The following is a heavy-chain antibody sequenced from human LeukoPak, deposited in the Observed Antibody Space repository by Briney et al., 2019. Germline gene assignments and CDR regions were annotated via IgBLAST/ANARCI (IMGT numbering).Heavy chain of an antibody. J-gene: IGHJ5*02. Sequence: PGGTLRLSCAASGFTFSSYGMSWVRQAPGKGLEWVSVIYSGGSTYYADSVKGRFTISRDNSKNTLYLQMNSLRAEDTAVYYCARGGGVIAAAGGFGLDPWGQGTLVTVSS. D-gene: IGHD6-13*01. V-gene: IGHV3-66*01. CDR2: IYSGGST. CDR3: ARGGGVIAAAGGFGLDP. CDR1: GFTFSSYG.